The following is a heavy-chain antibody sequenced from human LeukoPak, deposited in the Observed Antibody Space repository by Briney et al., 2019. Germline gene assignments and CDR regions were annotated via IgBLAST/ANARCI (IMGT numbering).Heavy chain of an antibody. CDR1: GFTFSSYA. CDR3: ARGDCSSTSCYTIDC. CDR2: ISYDGSNK. Sequence: GRSLRLSCAASGFTFSSYAMHWVRQAPGKGLEWVAVISYDGSNKYYADSVKGRFTISRDNSKNTLYLQMNSLRAEDTAVYYCARGDCSSTSCYTIDCWGQGTLVTVPS. V-gene: IGHV3-30-3*01. J-gene: IGHJ4*02. D-gene: IGHD2-2*02.